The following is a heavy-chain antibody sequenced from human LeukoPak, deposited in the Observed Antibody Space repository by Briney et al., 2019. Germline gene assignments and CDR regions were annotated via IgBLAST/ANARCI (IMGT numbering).Heavy chain of an antibody. CDR1: GGTFSSYA. CDR3: ARDHLQSAAAGSIDY. Sequence: SVKVSCKASGGTFSSYAISWVRQAPGQGLEWMGRIIPILGIANYAQKFQGRVTITADKSTSTAYMELSSLRSEDTAVYYCARDHLQSAAAGSIDYWGQGTLVTVSS. J-gene: IGHJ4*02. CDR2: IIPILGIA. V-gene: IGHV1-69*04. D-gene: IGHD6-13*01.